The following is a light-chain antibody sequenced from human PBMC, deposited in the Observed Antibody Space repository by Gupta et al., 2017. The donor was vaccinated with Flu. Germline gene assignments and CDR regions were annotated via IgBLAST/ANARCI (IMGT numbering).Light chain of an antibody. J-gene: IGKJ1*01. V-gene: IGKV3-20*01. CDR1: QSVSSSY. CDR2: GAS. CDR3: QQYGSSLTWT. Sequence: ELVLTQSPGTLSSSPGQRATLSCRASQSVSSSYLAWYQQKPGQAPRLLIYGASRRATGIPDRFSGSGSGTDFTLTISRLEPEDVAVYYCQQYGSSLTWTFGQGTKVEIK.